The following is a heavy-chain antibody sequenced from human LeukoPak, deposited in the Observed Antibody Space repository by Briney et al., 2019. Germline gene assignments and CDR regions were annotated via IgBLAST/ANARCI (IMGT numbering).Heavy chain of an antibody. CDR3: AIGERSYYFDY. D-gene: IGHD1-1*01. CDR2: MNPNSANT. CDR1: GYTFTTYD. J-gene: IGHJ4*02. V-gene: IGHV1-8*01. Sequence: ASVKVSCKASGYTFTTYDINWVRQATGQGLEGMGWMNPNSANTGYAQKFQGRVTMTRNTSISTAYMELSSLRSEDTAVYYCAIGERSYYFDYWGQGTLVTVSS.